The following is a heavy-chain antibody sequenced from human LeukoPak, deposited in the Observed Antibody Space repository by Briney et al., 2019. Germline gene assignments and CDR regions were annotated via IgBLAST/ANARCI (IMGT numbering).Heavy chain of an antibody. CDR2: ISWNSGSI. Sequence: GGSLRLSCAASGFTFDDYAMHWVRQAPGKGLEWVSGISWNSGSIGYADSVKGRFTISRDNAKNSLYLQMNSLRAEDTALYYCARGIAAAALQPFDYWGQGTLATVSS. CDR1: GFTFDDYA. CDR3: ARGIAAAALQPFDY. D-gene: IGHD6-13*01. V-gene: IGHV3-9*01. J-gene: IGHJ4*02.